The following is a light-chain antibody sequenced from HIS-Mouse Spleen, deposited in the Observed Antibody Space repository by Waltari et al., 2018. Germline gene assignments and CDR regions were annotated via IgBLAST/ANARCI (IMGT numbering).Light chain of an antibody. CDR3: YSTDSSGNHRV. CDR2: EDS. Sequence: SYELTQPPSVSVSPGQTARNPCSGDALPKKYAYWYQQKSGQAPVLVIYEDSKRPSGIPERFSGSSSGTMATLTISGAQVEDEADYYCYSTDSSGNHRVFGGGTKLTVL. CDR1: ALPKKY. V-gene: IGLV3-10*01. J-gene: IGLJ2*01.